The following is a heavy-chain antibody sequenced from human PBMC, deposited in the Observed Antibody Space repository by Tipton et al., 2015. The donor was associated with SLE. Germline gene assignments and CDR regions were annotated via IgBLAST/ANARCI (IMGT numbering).Heavy chain of an antibody. V-gene: IGHV4-39*07. Sequence: TLSLTCTVSGGSISSSSYYWGWIRQPPGKGLEWIGSIYYSGSTYYSPSLKSRVTISVDTSKNQFSLKLSSVTAADTAVYYCAREGYDFPYYMDVWGKGTTVTVSS. CDR2: IYYSGST. CDR1: GGSISSSSYY. CDR3: AREGYDFPYYMDV. D-gene: IGHD3-3*01. J-gene: IGHJ6*03.